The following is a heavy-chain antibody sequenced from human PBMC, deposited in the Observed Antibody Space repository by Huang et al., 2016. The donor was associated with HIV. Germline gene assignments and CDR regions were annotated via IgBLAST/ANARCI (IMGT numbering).Heavy chain of an antibody. CDR2: INSRGGST. CDR3: ARERRGFGMDV. V-gene: IGHV1-46*03. J-gene: IGHJ6*04. Sequence: QVQLVQSGAEVKKPGASVRVSCKASGYTFTSYYMHWVRQAPGQGLEWMGIINSRGGSTTCAQKFQGRVTMTRDTSTSTVYMELSNLRSEDTAVYYCARERRGFGMDVWGKGTTVTVSS. CDR1: GYTFTSYY.